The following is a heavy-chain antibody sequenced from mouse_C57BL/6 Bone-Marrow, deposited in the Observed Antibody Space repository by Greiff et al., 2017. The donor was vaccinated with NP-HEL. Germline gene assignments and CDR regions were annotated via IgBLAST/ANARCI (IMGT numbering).Heavy chain of an antibody. CDR2: INYDGSST. D-gene: IGHD3-3*01. J-gene: IGHJ2*01. CDR3: ARDGGTGDYFDY. V-gene: IGHV5-16*01. CDR1: GFTFSDYY. Sequence: DVQLVESEGGLVQPGSSMKLSCTASGFTFSDYYMAWVRQVPEKGLEWVANINYDGSSTYYLDSLKSRFIISRDNAKNILYLQMSSLKSEDTATYYCARDGGTGDYFDYWGQGTTLTVSS.